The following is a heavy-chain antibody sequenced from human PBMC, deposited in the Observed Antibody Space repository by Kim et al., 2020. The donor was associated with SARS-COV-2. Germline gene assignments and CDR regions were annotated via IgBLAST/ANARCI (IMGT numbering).Heavy chain of an antibody. CDR1: GGSFSGYY. V-gene: IGHV4-34*01. CDR2: INHSGST. CDR3: ARGRPLLDV. Sequence: SETLSLTCAVYGGSFSGYYWSWIRQPPGKGLEWIGEINHSGSTNYNPSLKSRVTISVDTSKNQFSLKLSSVTAADTAVYYCARGRPLLDVWGQGTTVTVSS. J-gene: IGHJ6*02.